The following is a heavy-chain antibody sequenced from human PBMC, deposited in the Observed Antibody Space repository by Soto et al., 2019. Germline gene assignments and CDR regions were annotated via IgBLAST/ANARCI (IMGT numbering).Heavy chain of an antibody. J-gene: IGHJ5*02. Sequence: TLSLTCTVSGGSISSHYWSWIRQPPGKGLEWIGYIYYSGSTNYNPSLKSRVTISVDTSKNQFSLKLSSVTAADTAVYYCAREGRYCSGGSCSLVDPWGQGTLVTVSS. CDR3: AREGRYCSGGSCSLVDP. D-gene: IGHD2-15*01. CDR1: GGSISSHY. V-gene: IGHV4-59*11. CDR2: IYYSGST.